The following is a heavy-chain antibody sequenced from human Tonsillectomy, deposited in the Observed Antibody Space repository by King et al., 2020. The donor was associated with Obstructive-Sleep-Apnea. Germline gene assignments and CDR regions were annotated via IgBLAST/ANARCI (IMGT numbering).Heavy chain of an antibody. CDR1: GVSISNSDYY. V-gene: IGHV4-30-4*01. CDR3: ARENQRLIHCSYTGCDSKYSGMDV. Sequence: QLQESGAGLVKPSQTLSLTCSVSGVSISNSDYYWSWFRQPPGKGLDWIGRIFYSGKTASNPSPQSRLTISLGTSKNQFSLSLTSVTAADTAIYYCARENQRLIHCSYTGCDSKYSGMDVWGQGTTVAVS. CDR2: IFYSGKT. J-gene: IGHJ6*02. D-gene: IGHD6-6*01.